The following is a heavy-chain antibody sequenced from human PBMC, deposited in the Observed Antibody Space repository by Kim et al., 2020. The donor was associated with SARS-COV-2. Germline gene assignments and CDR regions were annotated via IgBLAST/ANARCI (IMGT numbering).Heavy chain of an antibody. D-gene: IGHD6-13*01. CDR3: ARGEEYSSSWYDLRAQFDY. CDR2: ISSSSSTI. V-gene: IGHV3-48*02. CDR1: GFTFSSYS. Sequence: GGSLRLSCAAPGFTFSSYSMNWVRQAPGKGLEWVSYISSSSSTIYYADSVKGRFTISRDNAKNSLYLQMNSLRDEDTAVYYCARGEEYSSSWYDLRAQFDYWGQGTLVTVSS. J-gene: IGHJ4*02.